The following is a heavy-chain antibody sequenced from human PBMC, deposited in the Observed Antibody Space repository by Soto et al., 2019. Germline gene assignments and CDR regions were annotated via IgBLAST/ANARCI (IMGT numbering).Heavy chain of an antibody. D-gene: IGHD3-16*02. V-gene: IGHV1-3*01. CDR2: INAGNGNT. Sequence: QVQLVQSGAEVKKPGASVKVSCKASGYTFTSYAMHWVRQAPGQRIAWMGWINAGNGNTKYSQKFQGRVTITRDTSASTAYMELSSLRSEDTAVYYCARELYDYVWGSYLPIDYWGQGTLVTVSS. J-gene: IGHJ4*02. CDR3: ARELYDYVWGSYLPIDY. CDR1: GYTFTSYA.